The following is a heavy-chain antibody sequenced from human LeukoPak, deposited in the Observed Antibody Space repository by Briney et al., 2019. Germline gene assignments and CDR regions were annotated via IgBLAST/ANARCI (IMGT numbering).Heavy chain of an antibody. CDR2: IYYSGNT. CDR1: GGSISSHY. CDR3: ARSGALTGYLY. V-gene: IGHV4-59*11. J-gene: IGHJ4*02. Sequence: SETLSLTCTVSGGSISSHYGTWIRQAPGKGLEWIGYIYYSGNTNYNPSLKSRVTISVDTSKNQFSLTLSSVTAADTAVYYCARSGALTGYLYWGQGTLVTVSS. D-gene: IGHD3-9*01.